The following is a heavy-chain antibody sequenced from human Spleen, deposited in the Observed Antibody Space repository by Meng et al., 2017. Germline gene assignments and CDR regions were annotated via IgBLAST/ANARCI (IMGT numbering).Heavy chain of an antibody. CDR2: IDYSGST. CDR1: GGSVSGYF. D-gene: IGHD2-15*01. Sequence: QVQLRESGPGLVRPSETLSLTCTVSGGSVSGYFWSWVRQPPGKGLEWIGYIDYSGSTNYNPSLKSRVTISVDTSKNQFSLNLSSVTAADTAVYYCARGGWSLDYWGQGTLVTVSS. CDR3: ARGGWSLDY. J-gene: IGHJ4*02. V-gene: IGHV4-59*08.